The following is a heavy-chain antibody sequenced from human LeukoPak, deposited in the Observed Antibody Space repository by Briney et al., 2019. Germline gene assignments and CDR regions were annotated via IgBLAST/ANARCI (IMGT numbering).Heavy chain of an antibody. CDR2: IIPIFGTA. Sequence: SVKVSCKASGGTFSSYAISWVRQAPGQGLEWMGGIIPIFGTANYAQKFQGRVTITADESTSTAYMELSSLRSEDTAVYYCARGKMATMHYYYYKDVWGKGTTVTVSS. D-gene: IGHD5-24*01. V-gene: IGHV1-69*13. CDR3: ARGKMATMHYYYYKDV. J-gene: IGHJ6*03. CDR1: GGTFSSYA.